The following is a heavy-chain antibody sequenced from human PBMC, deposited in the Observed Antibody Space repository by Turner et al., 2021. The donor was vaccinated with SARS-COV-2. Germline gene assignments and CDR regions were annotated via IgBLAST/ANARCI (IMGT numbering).Heavy chain of an antibody. J-gene: IGHJ4*02. CDR1: GFTFSSYW. D-gene: IGHD6-13*01. CDR2: IKQDGSEK. V-gene: IGHV3-7*03. Sequence: EVQLVESGGGLVQPGGSQRLSCAASGFTFSSYWMSWVRQAPGKGLEWVANIKQDGSEKYYVDSVKGRFTISRDNAKNSLYLQMNRLRAEDTAVYYCARLHTSSWYFDYWGQGTLVTVSS. CDR3: ARLHTSSWYFDY.